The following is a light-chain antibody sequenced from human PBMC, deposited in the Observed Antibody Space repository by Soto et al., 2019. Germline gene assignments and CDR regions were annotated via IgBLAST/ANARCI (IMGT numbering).Light chain of an antibody. Sequence: QSVLTQPPSVSGAPGQRVTISCTASSSNIGAGYDEHWYQQLPGTVPKLLIYGNSNRPSGVPDRFSGSKSGTSASLAITGLQAEDEADYYCQSYDSSLSGWVFGGGTKLTVL. V-gene: IGLV1-40*01. CDR1: SSNIGAGYD. CDR3: QSYDSSLSGWV. J-gene: IGLJ3*02. CDR2: GNS.